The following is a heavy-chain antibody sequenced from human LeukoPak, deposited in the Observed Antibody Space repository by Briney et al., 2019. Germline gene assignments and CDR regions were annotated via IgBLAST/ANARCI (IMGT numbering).Heavy chain of an antibody. CDR1: GGSISSSSYY. CDR2: IYYSGST. CDR3: AALGYSSSPTLDY. V-gene: IGHV4-39*07. Sequence: SETLSLTCTVSGGSISSSSYYWGWTRQPPGKGLEWIGSIYYSGSTYYNPSLKSRVTISVDTSKNQFSLKLSSVTAADTAVYYCAALGYSSSPTLDYWGQGTLVTVSS. D-gene: IGHD6-13*01. J-gene: IGHJ4*02.